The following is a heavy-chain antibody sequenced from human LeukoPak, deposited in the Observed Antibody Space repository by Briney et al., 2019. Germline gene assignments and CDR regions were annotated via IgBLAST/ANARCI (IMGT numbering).Heavy chain of an antibody. D-gene: IGHD4-17*01. J-gene: IGHJ5*02. CDR3: TNPPTVTQTRFDP. CDR2: IFPSGGEI. V-gene: IGHV3-23*01. Sequence: QPGGSLRLSCAASGFTFSTFAMIWVRQPPGKGLEWVSSIFPSGGEIHYADSVRGRFTISRDNSKSTLSLQMNSLRAEDTAIYYCTNPPTVTQTRFDPWGQGTLVTVSS. CDR1: GFTFSTFA.